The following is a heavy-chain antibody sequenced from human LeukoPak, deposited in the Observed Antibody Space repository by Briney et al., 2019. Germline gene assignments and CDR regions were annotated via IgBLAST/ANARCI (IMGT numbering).Heavy chain of an antibody. J-gene: IGHJ6*03. CDR1: EFTFGDFA. D-gene: IGHD2/OR15-2a*01. V-gene: IGHV3-11*01. Sequence: GGSLRLSCTASEFTFGDFAISWVRQAPGKGLEWVSYISSSGSTIYYADSVEGRFTISRDNAKNSLYLQMNSLRAEDTALYHCARNRGSGYYFYMDVWGKGTTVTISS. CDR3: ARNRGSGYYFYMDV. CDR2: ISSSGSTI.